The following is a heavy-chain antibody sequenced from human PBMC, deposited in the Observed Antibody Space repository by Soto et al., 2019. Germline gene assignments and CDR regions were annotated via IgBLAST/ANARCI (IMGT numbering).Heavy chain of an antibody. CDR1: GFTFSSYW. V-gene: IGHV3-7*01. Sequence: EVQLVESGGGLVQPGGSLRLSCAASGFTFSSYWMSWVRQAPGKGLEWVANIKQDGSEKYYVDSVKGRFTISRDNAKNSLYLQMNSLRAEDTAVYYCARERLWAVVTQIYFDYWGQGTLVTVSS. CDR2: IKQDGSEK. CDR3: ARERLWAVVTQIYFDY. D-gene: IGHD2-21*02. J-gene: IGHJ4*02.